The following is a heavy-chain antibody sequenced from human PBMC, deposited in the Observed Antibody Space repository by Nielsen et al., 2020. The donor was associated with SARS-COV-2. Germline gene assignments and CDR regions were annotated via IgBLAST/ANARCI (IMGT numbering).Heavy chain of an antibody. D-gene: IGHD6-6*01. CDR1: GLTLSTFW. CDR3: VKWVQLDLGYYYHGMDV. Sequence: GESLKISCTASGLTLSTFWMHWVRQVPGKGLVWVARINPDGTSISYGDSVKGRCTISRDNSKNTPFLQMNSLRVEDTAVYYCVKWVQLDLGYYYHGMDVWGQGTTVTVSS. CDR2: INPDGTSI. V-gene: IGHV3-74*01. J-gene: IGHJ6*02.